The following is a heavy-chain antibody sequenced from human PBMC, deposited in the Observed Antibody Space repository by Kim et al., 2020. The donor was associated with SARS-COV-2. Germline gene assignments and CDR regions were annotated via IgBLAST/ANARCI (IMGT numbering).Heavy chain of an antibody. Sequence: YADSVKGRFTISRDNSKNTLYLQMNSLRAEDTAVYYCAREVQLELGYFQHWGQGTLVTVSS. CDR3: AREVQLELGYFQH. D-gene: IGHD1-7*01. V-gene: IGHV3-30*01. J-gene: IGHJ1*01.